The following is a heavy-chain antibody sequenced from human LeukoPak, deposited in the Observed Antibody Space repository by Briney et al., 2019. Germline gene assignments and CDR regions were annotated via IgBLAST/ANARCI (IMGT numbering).Heavy chain of an antibody. CDR1: GYTFTSYD. V-gene: IGHV1-8*01. CDR3: ARSYYDSSGYYQTFDP. Sequence: ASVKVSCKASGYTFTSYDINWVRQATGQGLEWVGWMNPNSGNTGYAQKFQGRVTMTRNTSISTAYMELSSLRSEDTAVYYCARSYYDSSGYYQTFDPWGQGTLVTVSS. CDR2: MNPNSGNT. J-gene: IGHJ5*02. D-gene: IGHD3-22*01.